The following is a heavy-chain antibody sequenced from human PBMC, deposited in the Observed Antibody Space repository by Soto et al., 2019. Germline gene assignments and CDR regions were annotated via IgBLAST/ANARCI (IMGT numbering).Heavy chain of an antibody. V-gene: IGHV1-69*01. CDR1: EGTFNSYA. CDR2: IIPDYNTL. Sequence: AQVVQSGAEVRKPGSSVKLSCKASEGTFNSYAISWVRQAPGQGLEWMGGIIPDYNTLNYAQKFQDRVTITADDSTNTVYMELSSLRSDDTAVYFCARGASRWSPFFVEFWGQRTMVTVSS. CDR3: ARGASRWSPFFVEF. D-gene: IGHD6-13*01. J-gene: IGHJ4*02.